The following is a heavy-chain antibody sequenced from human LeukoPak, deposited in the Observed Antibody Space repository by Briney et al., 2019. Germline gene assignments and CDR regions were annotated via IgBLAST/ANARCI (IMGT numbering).Heavy chain of an antibody. CDR3: AREDIVVVPAATRYYYYYMDV. D-gene: IGHD2-2*01. CDR1: GFTFSSYA. J-gene: IGHJ6*03. V-gene: IGHV3-30-3*01. Sequence: PGRSLRLSCAASGFTFSSYAMHWVRQAPGKGLEWVAVISYDGSNKYYADSVKGRFTISRDNSKNTLYLQMNSLRAEDTAVYYCAREDIVVVPAATRYYYYYMDVWGKGTTVTVSS. CDR2: ISYDGSNK.